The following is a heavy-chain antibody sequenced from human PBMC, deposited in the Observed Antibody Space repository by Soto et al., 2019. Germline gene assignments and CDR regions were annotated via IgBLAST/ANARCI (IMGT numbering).Heavy chain of an antibody. CDR2: VYYSGST. Sequence: ASETLSLTCTFSGGSISSYYWTLIRQPPGKGLEWFGYVYYSGSTNYNPSLKSRLTMSVDTSKNQFSLKLSSVTAADTAVYYCARVTTTLGIESGGYCYFYMDVWGKGTTVTVSS. J-gene: IGHJ6*03. CDR1: GGSISSYY. CDR3: ARVTTTLGIESGGYCYFYMDV. V-gene: IGHV4-59*01. D-gene: IGHD4-17*01.